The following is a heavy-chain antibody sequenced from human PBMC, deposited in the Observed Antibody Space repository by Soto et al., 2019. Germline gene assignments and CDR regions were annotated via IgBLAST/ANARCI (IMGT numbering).Heavy chain of an antibody. J-gene: IGHJ4*02. Sequence: PSETLSLTCTVSGGSISSSSYYWGWIRQPPGKGLEWIGSIYYSGSTYYNPSLKSRVTISVDTSKNQFSLKLSSVTAADTAVYYCARHPGIHNYDYVWGSYRPPPWFDYWGQGTLVTVSS. CDR1: GGSISSSSYY. D-gene: IGHD3-16*02. CDR2: IYYSGST. CDR3: ARHPGIHNYDYVWGSYRPPPWFDY. V-gene: IGHV4-39*01.